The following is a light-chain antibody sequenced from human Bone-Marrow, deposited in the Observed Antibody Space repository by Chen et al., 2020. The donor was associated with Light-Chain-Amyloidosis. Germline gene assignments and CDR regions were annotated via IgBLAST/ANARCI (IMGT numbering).Light chain of an antibody. V-gene: IGLV3-25*03. CDR3: QSADSSGTYEVI. Sequence: SYVLTQPPSLSVSPGQSPRITCSGDDLPTKYAYWYQHKPGQAPVLVIHRDTERPSGISERFSGTSSGTTATLTISGVQAEDEADYHCQSADSSGTYEVIFGGGTKLTVL. J-gene: IGLJ2*01. CDR1: DLPTKY. CDR2: RDT.